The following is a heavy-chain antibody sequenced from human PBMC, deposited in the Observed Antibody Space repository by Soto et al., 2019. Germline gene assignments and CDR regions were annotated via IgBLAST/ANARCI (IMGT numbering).Heavy chain of an antibody. J-gene: IGHJ4*02. D-gene: IGHD6-19*01. Sequence: PGGSLRLSCAASGFTFSTYGMHWVRQAPGKGLEWVAVISHDGSNKYYADSVKGRFTISRDNSKNTLYLQMNSLKPEDTAVYYCANGYRSGWYYFDYWGQGTLVTVSS. CDR2: ISHDGSNK. V-gene: IGHV3-30*18. CDR1: GFTFSTYG. CDR3: ANGYRSGWYYFDY.